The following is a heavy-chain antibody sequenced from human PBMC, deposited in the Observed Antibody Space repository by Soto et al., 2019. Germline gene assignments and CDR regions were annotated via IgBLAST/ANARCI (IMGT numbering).Heavy chain of an antibody. J-gene: IGHJ4*02. D-gene: IGHD3-10*01. CDR3: ARGLNSGSYLEPFDY. V-gene: IGHV5-51*01. Sequence: GESLKISCKGSGYSFTSYWIGWVRQMPGKGLEWMGIIYPGDSDTRYSPSFQGQVTISADKSISTAYLQWSSLKASDTAMYYCARGLNSGSYLEPFDYWGQGTLVTVSS. CDR1: GYSFTSYW. CDR2: IYPGDSDT.